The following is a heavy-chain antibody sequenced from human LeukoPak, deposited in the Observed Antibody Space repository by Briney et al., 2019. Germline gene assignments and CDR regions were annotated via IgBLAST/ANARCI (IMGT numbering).Heavy chain of an antibody. Sequence: ASVKVSCKASGGTFSSYAISWVRQAPGQGLEWMGWISAYNGNTNYAQKFQGRVTMTADTSTSIGYMELRSLRADDTAVDYCTKVSSSLFDYWGQGTLVTV. CDR2: ISAYNGNT. D-gene: IGHD2-2*01. J-gene: IGHJ4*02. V-gene: IGHV1-18*01. CDR1: GGTFSSYA. CDR3: TKVSSSLFDY.